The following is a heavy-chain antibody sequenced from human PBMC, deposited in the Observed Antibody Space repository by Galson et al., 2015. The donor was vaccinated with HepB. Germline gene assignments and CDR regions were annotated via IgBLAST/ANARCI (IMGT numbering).Heavy chain of an antibody. V-gene: IGHV3-30*18. D-gene: IGHD3-9*01. CDR3: AKGTPYDILTADY. CDR2: ISYDGSNK. J-gene: IGHJ4*02. CDR1: GFTFSGYG. Sequence: SLRLSCAASGFTFSGYGMHWVRQAPGKGLEWVAVISYDGSNKYYADSVKGRFTISRDNSKNTLYLQMNSLRAEDTAVYYCAKGTPYDILTADYWGQGTLVTVSS.